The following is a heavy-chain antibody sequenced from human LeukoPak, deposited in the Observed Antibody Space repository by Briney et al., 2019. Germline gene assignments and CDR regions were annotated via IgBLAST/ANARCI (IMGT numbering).Heavy chain of an antibody. CDR2: IYYSGST. CDR1: GGSISSSSCY. Sequence: SETLSLTCTVSGGSISSSSCYWGWIRQPPGKGLEWIGSIYYSGSTYYNPSLKSRVTISVDTSKNQFSLKLSSVTAADTAVYYCAREASAQKRTGTLDYWGQGTLVTVSS. CDR3: AREASAQKRTGTLDY. D-gene: IGHD1-14*01. V-gene: IGHV4-39*02. J-gene: IGHJ4*02.